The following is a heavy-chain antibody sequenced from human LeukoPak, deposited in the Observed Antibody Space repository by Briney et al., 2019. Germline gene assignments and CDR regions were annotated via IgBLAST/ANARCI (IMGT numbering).Heavy chain of an antibody. V-gene: IGHV1-18*01. Sequence: ASVTVSCKTSGYTFTTYGITWVRQAPGQGLEWMGWISTYDGKTKYSQKVQGRVTMTTDTSTSTVYMDLRSLRSDDTAVYYCARGWVGAVAGTRGNYWGQGTLVTVSS. CDR1: GYTFTTYG. CDR2: ISTYDGKT. D-gene: IGHD6-19*01. CDR3: ARGWVGAVAGTRGNY. J-gene: IGHJ4*02.